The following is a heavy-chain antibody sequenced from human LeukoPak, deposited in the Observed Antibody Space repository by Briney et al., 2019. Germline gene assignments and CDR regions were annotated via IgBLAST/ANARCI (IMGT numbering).Heavy chain of an antibody. D-gene: IGHD2-2*01. Sequence: EASVKLSCKASGGTFSSYAISWVRQAPGQGLEWMGWISAYNGNTNYAQKLQGRVTMPTDTSTSTAYMELRSLRSDDTAVYYCGREVRIVVVPAAQRPNYYYYGMDVWGQGTTVTVSS. CDR2: ISAYNGNT. CDR1: GGTFSSYA. J-gene: IGHJ6*02. CDR3: GREVRIVVVPAAQRPNYYYYGMDV. V-gene: IGHV1-18*01.